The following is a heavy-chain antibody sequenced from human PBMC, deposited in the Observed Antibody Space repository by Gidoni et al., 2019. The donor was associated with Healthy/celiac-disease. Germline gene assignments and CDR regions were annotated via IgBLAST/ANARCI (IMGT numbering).Heavy chain of an antibody. J-gene: IGHJ4*02. Sequence: QVQLVESGGGVVQPGRSLRLSCAASGFPFSSYGMHWVRQAPGKGLEWVAVISYDGSNKYYADSVKGRFTISRDNSKNTLYLQMNSLRAEDTAVYYCAKPSYLGSSGYYSTLDYWGQGTLVTVSS. D-gene: IGHD3-22*01. CDR2: ISYDGSNK. V-gene: IGHV3-30*18. CDR1: GFPFSSYG. CDR3: AKPSYLGSSGYYSTLDY.